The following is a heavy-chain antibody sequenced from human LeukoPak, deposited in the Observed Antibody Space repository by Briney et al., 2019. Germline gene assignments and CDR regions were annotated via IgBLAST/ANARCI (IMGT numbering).Heavy chain of an antibody. Sequence: GGSLRLSCAASGFTFSSYGMHWVRQAPGKGLEWVSSISSSSSYIYYADSVKGRFTISRDNAKNSLYLQMNSLRAEDTAVYYCARDGSKTADLYYFDYWGQGTLVTVSS. J-gene: IGHJ4*02. CDR1: GFTFSSYG. V-gene: IGHV3-21*01. D-gene: IGHD1-14*01. CDR2: ISSSSSYI. CDR3: ARDGSKTADLYYFDY.